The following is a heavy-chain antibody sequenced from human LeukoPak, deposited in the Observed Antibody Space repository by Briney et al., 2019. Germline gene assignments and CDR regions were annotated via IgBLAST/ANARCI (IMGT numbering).Heavy chain of an antibody. V-gene: IGHV3-7*01. CDR2: IKHDGSEE. Sequence: GGSLRLSCAASGFIVSNNYMTWVRQVPGKGLEWVANIKHDGSEEHYAASVKGRFTISRDNAKNSLYLQMNSLRAEDTAVYSCARDQGTTVTSYAFDIWGQGTMVTVSS. J-gene: IGHJ3*02. D-gene: IGHD4-17*01. CDR3: ARDQGTTVTSYAFDI. CDR1: GFIVSNNY.